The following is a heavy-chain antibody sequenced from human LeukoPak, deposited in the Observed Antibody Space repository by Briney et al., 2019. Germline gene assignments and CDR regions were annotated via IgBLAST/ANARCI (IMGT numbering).Heavy chain of an antibody. CDR2: ISSSGTPI. V-gene: IGHV3-48*03. CDR3: AREKTACGGDCYDS. D-gene: IGHD2-21*01. J-gene: IGHJ4*02. CDR1: GFTFSSYE. Sequence: PGGSLRLSCAASGFTFSSYEMNWVRQAPGKGLEWVSYISSSGTPIHYADSVEGRFTISRDNAKNSLFLQMNSLRAEDTAVYYCAREKTACGGDCYDSWGQGTLVTVSS.